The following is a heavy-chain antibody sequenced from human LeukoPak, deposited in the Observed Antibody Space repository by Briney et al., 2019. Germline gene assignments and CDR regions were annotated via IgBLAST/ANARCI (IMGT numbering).Heavy chain of an antibody. CDR3: VRDGDKWNDFDY. J-gene: IGHJ4*02. Sequence: PGGSLTLSCVVSGFTFRSYWISWVRQAPGKGLEWVANIKEDGSDKNYAGSVKGRFTASRDNARNSLNLQMNGLRAEDTAVYYCVRDGDKWNDFDYWGQGTLVTVSS. CDR2: IKEDGSDK. D-gene: IGHD1-1*01. CDR1: GFTFRSYW. V-gene: IGHV3-7*01.